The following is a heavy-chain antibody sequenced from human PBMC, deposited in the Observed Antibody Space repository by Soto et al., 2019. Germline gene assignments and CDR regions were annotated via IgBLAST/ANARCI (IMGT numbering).Heavy chain of an antibody. Sequence: SETRSLSCGVYGGPCSGCYWSWIRQPPGKGLEWIGEINHSGNTNYNPSLKSRVTISVDTSKNQFSLKLSSVTAADTAVYYCARQNYYYGMDVWGQGTTVS. V-gene: IGHV4-34*01. CDR1: GGPCSGCY. CDR3: ARQNYYYGMDV. CDR2: INHSGNT. J-gene: IGHJ6*02.